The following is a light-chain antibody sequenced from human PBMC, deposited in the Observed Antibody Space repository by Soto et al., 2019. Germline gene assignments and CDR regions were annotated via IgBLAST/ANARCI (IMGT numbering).Light chain of an antibody. CDR3: LQDFSFPLT. CDR2: DTS. J-gene: IGKJ4*01. V-gene: IGKV3-11*01. Sequence: EIVLTQSPATLSLSPGERATLSCRTSQTIRGLLNWYQQRPGQAPRLLIYDTSNRATDIPARFSGSGSGTDFILTISSLDPEDFATYYCLQDFSFPLTFGGGTKVEIK. CDR1: QTIRGL.